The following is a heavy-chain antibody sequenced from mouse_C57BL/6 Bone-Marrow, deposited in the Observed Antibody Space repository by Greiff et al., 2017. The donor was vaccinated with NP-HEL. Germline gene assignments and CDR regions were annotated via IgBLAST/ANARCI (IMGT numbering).Heavy chain of an antibody. J-gene: IGHJ4*01. CDR3: TGEATVRYYYAMGD. Sequence: EVMLVESGGGLVQPGGSMKLSCVASGFTFSNYWMNWVRQSPEKGLEWVAQIRLKSDNYATHYAESVKGRFTISSDDSKGSVYLQMNNLRAEDTGIYYCTGEATVRYYYAMGDWGQGTSVTVSS. CDR2: IRLKSDNYAT. D-gene: IGHD1-1*01. V-gene: IGHV6-3*01. CDR1: GFTFSNYW.